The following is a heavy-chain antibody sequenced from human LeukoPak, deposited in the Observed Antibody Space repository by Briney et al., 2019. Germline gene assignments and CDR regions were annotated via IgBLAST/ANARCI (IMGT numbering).Heavy chain of an antibody. CDR2: ISAYNGNT. Sequence: ASVKVSCKTSGYTFTSYGISWVRQAPGQGLEWMGWISAYNGNTNYAQKLQGRVTMTTDTSTSTAYMELRSLRSDDTAVYYCARDPALGYTSGWYNWFDPWGQGTLVTVSS. J-gene: IGHJ5*02. CDR1: GYTFTSYG. D-gene: IGHD6-19*01. V-gene: IGHV1-18*01. CDR3: ARDPALGYTSGWYNWFDP.